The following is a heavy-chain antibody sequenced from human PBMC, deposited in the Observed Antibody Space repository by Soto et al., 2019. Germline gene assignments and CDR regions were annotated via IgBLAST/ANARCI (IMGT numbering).Heavy chain of an antibody. V-gene: IGHV5-10-1*01. CDR1: GYNFNSHG. Sequence: GESLKISCKASGYNFNSHGINWGRQTPGKGLEWMGRIDPSDSYTDYSPSFQGHITISVDHSISTAYLQWNSLKASATAMYYCARRLGATWFDPWGQGTRVTVSS. CDR2: IDPSDSYT. CDR3: ARRLGATWFDP. J-gene: IGHJ5*02. D-gene: IGHD1-26*01.